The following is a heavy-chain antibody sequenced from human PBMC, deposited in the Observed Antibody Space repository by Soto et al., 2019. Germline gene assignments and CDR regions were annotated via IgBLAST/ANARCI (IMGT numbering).Heavy chain of an antibody. CDR3: ARGGVGGAGGGFVMGMATTSGSAFDI. CDR2: IIPIFGTA. Sequence: GASVKVSCKASGGTFSSYAISWVRQAPGQGLEWMGGIIPIFGTANYAQKFQGRVTITADKSTSTAYMELSSLRSEDTAVYYCARGGVGGAGGGFVMGMATTSGSAFDIWGQGTMVTV. V-gene: IGHV1-69*06. J-gene: IGHJ3*02. CDR1: GGTFSSYA. D-gene: IGHD3-16*02.